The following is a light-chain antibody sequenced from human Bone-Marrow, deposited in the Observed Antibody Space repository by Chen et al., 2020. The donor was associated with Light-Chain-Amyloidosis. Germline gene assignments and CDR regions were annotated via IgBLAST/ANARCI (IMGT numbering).Light chain of an antibody. CDR3: QSADSSGTYEVI. Sequence: SYDMTQPPSVSVSPAQTARITCSGDDLPTKYAYWYQQKPGQAPVLVIHRDTERPSGISERFSGSSSGTTATLTISGVQAEDAADYHCQSADSSGTYEVIFGGGTKLTVL. V-gene: IGLV3-25*03. CDR2: RDT. J-gene: IGLJ2*01. CDR1: DLPTKY.